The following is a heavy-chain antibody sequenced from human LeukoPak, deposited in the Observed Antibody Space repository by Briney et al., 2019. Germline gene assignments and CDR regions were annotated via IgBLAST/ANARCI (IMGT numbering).Heavy chain of an antibody. CDR3: ARLTGYSSESWFDP. CDR2: IYYSGST. Sequence: PSETLSLTCTVSRGSTGTYYWSWIRQPPGKGLEWIGYIYYSGSTNYNPSLKSRVTISVDTSKNQFSLKLSSVTAADTAVYYCARLTGYSSESWFDPWGQGTLVTVSS. D-gene: IGHD3-9*01. V-gene: IGHV4-59*01. CDR1: RGSTGTYY. J-gene: IGHJ5*02.